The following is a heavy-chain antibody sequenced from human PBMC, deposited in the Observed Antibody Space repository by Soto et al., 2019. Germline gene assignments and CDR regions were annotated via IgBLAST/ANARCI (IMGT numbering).Heavy chain of an antibody. V-gene: IGHV4-59*08. CDR3: ARQPYYYDSSGYIDY. D-gene: IGHD3-22*01. CDR1: GGSISSYY. CDR2: IYYSGST. J-gene: IGHJ4*02. Sequence: QVQLQESGPGLVKPSETLSLTCTVSGGSISSYYWSWIRQPPGKGLEWIGYIYYSGSTNYNPSLKSRVTISVDTSKNQFSLKLSSVTAADTAVYYCARQPYYYDSSGYIDYWGQGTLVTVSS.